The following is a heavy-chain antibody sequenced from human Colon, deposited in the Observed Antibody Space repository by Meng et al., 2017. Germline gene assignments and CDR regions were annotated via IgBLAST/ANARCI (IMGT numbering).Heavy chain of an antibody. CDR2: IYNRGST. V-gene: IGHV4-59*08. J-gene: IGHJ4*02. CDR1: GGSISSYY. Sequence: QVQLQESGPGLVKPSETLSLTCTVAGGSISSYYWSWIRQPPGKGLEWIGYIYNRGSTNYNPSLKSRVTISVDTSKNQYSLKLSSVTAADTAVYYCARTEFLLLGTDYWGQGTLVTFSS. D-gene: IGHD3-10*01. CDR3: ARTEFLLLGTDY.